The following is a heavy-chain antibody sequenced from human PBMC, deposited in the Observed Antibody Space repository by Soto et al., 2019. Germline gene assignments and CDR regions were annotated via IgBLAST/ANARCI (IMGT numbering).Heavy chain of an antibody. D-gene: IGHD3-22*01. CDR1: EFTFSSYA. CDR3: AKDRARLRFSWDSSGYFGTVF. Sequence: GGSLRLSCAASEFTFSSYAMSWVRQAPGKGLEWVSGISGSGDRTYYADSVEGRFTISRDNSKNTLYLQMNSLRADDTAVYYCAKDRARLRFSWDSSGYFGTVFWGPGTLVTVSS. V-gene: IGHV3-23*01. J-gene: IGHJ4*02. CDR2: ISGSGDRT.